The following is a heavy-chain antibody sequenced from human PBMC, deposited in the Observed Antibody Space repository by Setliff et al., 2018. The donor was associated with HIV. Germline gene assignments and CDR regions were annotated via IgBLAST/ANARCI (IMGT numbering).Heavy chain of an antibody. Sequence: PGGSLSLSCAASGFTFDDYGMTWVRQGPGKGLEWVAGINWNGVTKDYSDSVKGRFTISRDNAKNSLHLQMNSLTAEDTAFYYCAREAYDVLTPHAHIDYWGQGILVTVSS. CDR3: AREAYDVLTPHAHIDY. V-gene: IGHV3-20*04. CDR2: INWNGVTK. D-gene: IGHD3-9*01. CDR1: GFTFDDYG. J-gene: IGHJ4*02.